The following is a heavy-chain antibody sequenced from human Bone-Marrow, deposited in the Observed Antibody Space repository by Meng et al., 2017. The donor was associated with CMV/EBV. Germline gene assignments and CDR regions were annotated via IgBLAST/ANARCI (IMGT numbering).Heavy chain of an antibody. J-gene: IGHJ6*02. CDR1: GFTFSSYW. V-gene: IGHV3-7*01. Sequence: GGSLRLSCAASGFTFSSYWMSWVRQAPGKGLEWVANIKQDGSEKYYVDSVKGRFTISRDNAKNSLYLQMNSLRAEDTAVYYCARVGEGSGSSGGMDVWGQGTTVTVS. CDR2: IKQDGSEK. D-gene: IGHD3-10*01. CDR3: ARVGEGSGSSGGMDV.